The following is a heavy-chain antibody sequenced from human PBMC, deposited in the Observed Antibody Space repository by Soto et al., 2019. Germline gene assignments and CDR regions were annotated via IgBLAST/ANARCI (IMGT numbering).Heavy chain of an antibody. J-gene: IGHJ6*02. CDR1: GGTFRIYA. CDR3: ARVLTGKKRGYYYGLDF. Sequence: QVQLVQSVAEVKKPGSSVKVSCNASGGTFRIYAISWVLQAPGQGLEWMGGIIPIFGTANYAQKFQGRVTITADESTRTGYIERSSLRSDDTAVYYCARVLTGKKRGYYYGLDFWGQGTTVTVSS. CDR2: IIPIFGTA. D-gene: IGHD1-1*01. V-gene: IGHV1-69*12.